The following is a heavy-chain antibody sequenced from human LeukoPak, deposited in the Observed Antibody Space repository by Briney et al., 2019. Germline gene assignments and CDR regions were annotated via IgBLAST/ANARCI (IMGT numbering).Heavy chain of an antibody. J-gene: IGHJ5*02. CDR3: ARECSSTRGYNWFDP. CDR2: ISAYNGNT. Sequence: ASVKVSCKASGYTFTSYGISWVRQAPGQGLEWMGWISAYNGNTNYAQKLQGRVTMTTDTSTSTAYMKLRSLRSDDTAVYYCARECSSTRGYNWFDPWGQGTLVTVSS. D-gene: IGHD2-2*01. CDR1: GYTFTSYG. V-gene: IGHV1-18*01.